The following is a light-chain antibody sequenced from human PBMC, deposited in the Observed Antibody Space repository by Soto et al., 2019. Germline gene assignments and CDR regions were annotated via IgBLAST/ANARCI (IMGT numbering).Light chain of an antibody. CDR2: GAS. J-gene: IGKJ5*01. V-gene: IGKV3-20*01. CDR3: QQYGTSRHGT. Sequence: EIVLTQSPGTLSLSPGERATLSCRASQSVSSTYVAWYQQKSGQAPRLLIYGASSRATGIPDRFSGSGSGTDFTLTISRLEPEDFAVYYCQQYGTSRHGTFGQGTRLEIK. CDR1: QSVSSTY.